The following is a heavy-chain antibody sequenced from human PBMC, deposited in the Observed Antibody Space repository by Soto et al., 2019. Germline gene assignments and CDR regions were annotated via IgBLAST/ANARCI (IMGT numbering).Heavy chain of an antibody. CDR1: GYALTSYY. V-gene: IGHV1-46*03. CDR2: INPSGGST. CDR3: ARDETFAAQIAVAGTWIDP. J-gene: IGHJ5*02. Sequence: ASVKVSCKASGYALTSYYMHWVRQAPGQGLEWMGIINPSGGSTSYAQKFQGRVTMTRDTSTSTVYMELSSRRSEDTAVYYCARDETFAAQIAVAGTWIDPWGQGTLVTVSS. D-gene: IGHD6-19*01.